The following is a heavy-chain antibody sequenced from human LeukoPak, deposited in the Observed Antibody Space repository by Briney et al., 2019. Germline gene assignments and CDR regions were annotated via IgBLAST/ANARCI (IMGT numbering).Heavy chain of an antibody. D-gene: IGHD3-22*01. CDR2: IYYSGST. Sequence: SETLSLTCTVSGGSISSYYWSWIRQPPGKGLEWIGYIYYSGSTNYNPSLKSRVTISVDTSKNQFSLKLSSVTAADTAVYYCARDFYDSSGYLTHYFDYWGQGTLVTVSS. CDR1: GGSISSYY. CDR3: ARDFYDSSGYLTHYFDY. V-gene: IGHV4-59*01. J-gene: IGHJ4*02.